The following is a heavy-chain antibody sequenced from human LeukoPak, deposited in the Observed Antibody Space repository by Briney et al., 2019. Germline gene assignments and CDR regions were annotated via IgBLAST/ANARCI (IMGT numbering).Heavy chain of an antibody. CDR3: QVQLERTNYYYYYGMDV. CDR2: IVVGSGNT. Sequence: SVKVSCKASGFTFTSSAVQWVRQARGQRPEWIGWIVVGSGNTNYAQKFQERVTITRDMSTSTAYMELSSLRSEDTAVYYCQVQLERTNYYYYYGMDVWGQGTTVTVSS. V-gene: IGHV1-58*01. D-gene: IGHD1-1*01. CDR1: GFTFTSSA. J-gene: IGHJ6*02.